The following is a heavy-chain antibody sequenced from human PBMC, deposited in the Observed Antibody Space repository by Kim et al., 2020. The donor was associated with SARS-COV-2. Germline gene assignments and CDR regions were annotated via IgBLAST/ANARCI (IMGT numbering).Heavy chain of an antibody. D-gene: IGHD6-6*01. J-gene: IGHJ6*02. V-gene: IGHV3-30*18. Sequence: GGSLRLSCAASGFTFSSYGMHWVRQAPGKGLEWVAVISYDGSNKYYADSVKGRFTISRDNSKNTLYLQMNSLRAEDTAVYYCAKDVLAARGLGASWGQGTTVTVSS. CDR1: GFTFSSYG. CDR3: AKDVLAARGLGAS. CDR2: ISYDGSNK.